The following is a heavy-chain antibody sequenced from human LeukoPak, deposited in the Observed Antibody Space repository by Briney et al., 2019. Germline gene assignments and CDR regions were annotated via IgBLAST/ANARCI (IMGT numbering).Heavy chain of an antibody. CDR1: GFTFGDYA. Sequence: GGSLRLSCTASGFTFGDYAMSWFRQAPGKGLEWVGLIRSKAYGGTTEYAASVKGRFTISRDDSKSIAYLQMNSLKTEDTAVYYCTSDYYDSSAAYWGQGTLVTVSS. V-gene: IGHV3-49*03. J-gene: IGHJ4*02. CDR3: TSDYYDSSAAY. CDR2: IRSKAYGGTT. D-gene: IGHD3-22*01.